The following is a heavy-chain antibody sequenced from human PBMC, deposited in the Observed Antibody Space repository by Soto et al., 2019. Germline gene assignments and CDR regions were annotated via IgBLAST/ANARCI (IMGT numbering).Heavy chain of an antibody. CDR3: ARDKITGLFDY. J-gene: IGHJ4*02. CDR2: INHSGST. V-gene: IGHV4-34*01. Sequence: SETLSLTCAVYGGSFCGYYWAGIRQPPGTGLEWIGEINHSGSTNYNPSLKSRVTISVDTSKNQFSLKLTSVTAADTAVYYCARDKITGLFDYWGQGTLVTVSS. CDR1: GGSFCGYY. D-gene: IGHD2-8*02.